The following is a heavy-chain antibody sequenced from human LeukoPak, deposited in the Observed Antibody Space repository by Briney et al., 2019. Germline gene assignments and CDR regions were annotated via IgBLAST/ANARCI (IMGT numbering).Heavy chain of an antibody. CDR2: ITGNGRST. J-gene: IGHJ2*01. D-gene: IGHD1-26*01. V-gene: IGHV3-23*01. Sequence: GGSLRLSCAASGFTFNNYAMGWVRQTPGKGLEWVSGITGNGRSTYYADSVKGRFTISRDNSKNTLYLQLNSLRAEDTAAYFCAKSGTMGGTRYDWDFDLWGRGTQVMVSS. CDR3: AKSGTMGGTRYDWDFDL. CDR1: GFTFNNYA.